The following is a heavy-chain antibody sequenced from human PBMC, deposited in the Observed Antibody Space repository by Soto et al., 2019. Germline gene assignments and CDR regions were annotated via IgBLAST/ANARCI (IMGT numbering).Heavy chain of an antibody. V-gene: IGHV3-23*01. CDR2: ISVSDGST. D-gene: IGHD3-9*01. CDR1: GFTFSSYA. J-gene: IGHJ6*02. CDR3: AKDRGGGYFDWFRQYSGMDV. Sequence: EVQLLESGGGLVQPGGSLRLSCAASGFTFSSYAMSWVRQAPGKGLEWVSGISVSDGSTYYADSVKGRFTISRDNSKNTLYLQMNSLRAEDTAVYYCAKDRGGGYFDWFRQYSGMDVWGQGTTVTVSS.